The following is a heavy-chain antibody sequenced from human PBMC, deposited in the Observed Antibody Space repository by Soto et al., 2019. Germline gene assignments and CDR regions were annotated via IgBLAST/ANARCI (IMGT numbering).Heavy chain of an antibody. D-gene: IGHD2-21*02. CDR2: ISSLGDST. J-gene: IGHJ2*01. V-gene: IGHV3-64*01. CDR1: GFMFNSYA. CDR3: ARRTAGWYFDL. Sequence: EVQLVESGGGLVQPGGSLRLSCAASGFMFNSYAMHWVRQAPGKGLEYVSAISSLGDSTFYANSVKGRFTISRDNSKKTLYLQMGSLRAEDVAVYYCARRTAGWYFDLWGRGTLVTVSS.